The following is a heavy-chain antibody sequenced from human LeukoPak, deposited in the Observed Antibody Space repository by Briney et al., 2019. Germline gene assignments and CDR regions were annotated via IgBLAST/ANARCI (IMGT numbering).Heavy chain of an antibody. V-gene: IGHV3-9*01. J-gene: IGHJ3*02. CDR1: GFTFDDYA. CDR3: AKDFRPRSGGNSDAFDN. Sequence: PGRSLRLSCAASGFTFDDYAMHWVRQAPGKGLEWVSGISWNSGSIGYADSVKGRFTISRDNAKNSLYLQMNSLRAEDTALYYCAKDFRPRSGGNSDAFDNWGQGTMVTVSS. D-gene: IGHD4-23*01. CDR2: ISWNSGSI.